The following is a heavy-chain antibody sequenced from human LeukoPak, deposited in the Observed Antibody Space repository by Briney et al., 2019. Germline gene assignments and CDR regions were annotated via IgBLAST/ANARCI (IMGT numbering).Heavy chain of an antibody. CDR1: GFTFSSYA. J-gene: IGHJ3*02. V-gene: IGHV3-23*01. Sequence: GGSLRLSCAASGFTFSSYAMSWVRQAPGKGLQWVSTISAGGGGTYYADSVKGRFTISRDNSKNTLYLQMSSLRAGDTAVFYCAKNRAASGYDAFDIWGQGTMVTVSP. CDR3: AKNRAASGYDAFDI. D-gene: IGHD6-13*01. CDR2: ISAGGGGT.